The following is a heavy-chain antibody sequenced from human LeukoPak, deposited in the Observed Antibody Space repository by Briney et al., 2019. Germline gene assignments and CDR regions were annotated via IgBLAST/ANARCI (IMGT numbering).Heavy chain of an antibody. D-gene: IGHD2-21*01. CDR2: IWYDGSHI. CDR1: GFTFTSYG. Sequence: GGSLRLCCAASGFTFTSYGMHWVRQAPGKGLVWVGMIWYDGSHIKYADSVEGRFSISRDTSKNTLYLQMNSLRADDTAVYYCARGIPIPATHPIDYWGQGSLVTVSS. V-gene: IGHV3-33*03. CDR3: ARGIPIPATHPIDY. J-gene: IGHJ4*02.